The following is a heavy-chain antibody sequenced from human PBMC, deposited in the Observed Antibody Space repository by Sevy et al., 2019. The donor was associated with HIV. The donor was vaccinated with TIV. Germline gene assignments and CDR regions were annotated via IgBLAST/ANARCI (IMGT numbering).Heavy chain of an antibody. Sequence: ASVKVSCKASGYTFTSYDINWVRQATGQGLEWMGWMNPNSGNTGYAQKFQGRVTMTRNTSISTAYMELRSLRSDDTAVYYCARLNSSSWYRYYYYYGMDVWGQGTTVTVSS. CDR1: GYTFTSYD. CDR2: MNPNSGNT. V-gene: IGHV1-8*01. D-gene: IGHD6-13*01. J-gene: IGHJ6*02. CDR3: ARLNSSSWYRYYYYYGMDV.